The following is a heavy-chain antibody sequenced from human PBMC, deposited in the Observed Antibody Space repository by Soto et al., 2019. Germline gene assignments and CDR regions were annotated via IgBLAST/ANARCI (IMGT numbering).Heavy chain of an antibody. CDR2: IYSSGSP. D-gene: IGHD4-17*01. V-gene: IGHV4-31*03. Sequence: PSETLSLTCSVSSGSISSGDYYWSWIRQNPGKGLEWIGNIYSSGSPYYSPSLRSRVTVSMDTSKNQFSLKLYYVTAADTAVYYCARDRADGDSERVFDYWGQGTLVTVSS. J-gene: IGHJ4*02. CDR3: ARDRADGDSERVFDY. CDR1: SGSISSGDYY.